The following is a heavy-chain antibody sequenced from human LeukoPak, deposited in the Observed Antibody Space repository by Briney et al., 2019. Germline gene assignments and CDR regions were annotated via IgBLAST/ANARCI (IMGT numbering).Heavy chain of an antibody. V-gene: IGHV1-18*01. J-gene: IGHJ4*02. CDR3: ARRTYSRSSSIFDN. CDR2: MSAYNGNA. CDR1: GYTFTSYG. Sequence: ASVKVSCKASGYTFTSYGISWVRQAPGQGLEWMGWMSAYNGNANYAQKLQGRVTVTTDTSTSTAYMELRSLRSDDAAVYYCARRTYSRSSSIFDNWGQGTLVTVSS. D-gene: IGHD6-6*01.